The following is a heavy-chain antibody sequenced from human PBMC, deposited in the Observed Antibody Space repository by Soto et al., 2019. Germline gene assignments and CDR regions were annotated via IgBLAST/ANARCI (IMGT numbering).Heavy chain of an antibody. D-gene: IGHD3-10*01. CDR1: GFTVSSNY. Sequence: VQLVETGGGLIQPGGSLRLSCAASGFTVSSNYMSWVRQAPGKGLEWVSVIYSGGSTYYADSVKGRFTISRDNSKNTLYLQMNSLRAEDTAVYYCARAYGSGSMGGMDVWGQGTTVTVSS. J-gene: IGHJ6*02. V-gene: IGHV3-53*02. CDR3: ARAYGSGSMGGMDV. CDR2: IYSGGST.